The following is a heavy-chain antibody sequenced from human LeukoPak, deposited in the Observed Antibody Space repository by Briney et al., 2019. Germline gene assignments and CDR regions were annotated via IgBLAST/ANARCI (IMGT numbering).Heavy chain of an antibody. J-gene: IGHJ4*02. D-gene: IGHD3-10*01. Sequence: GSLRLSCAASGFTFSSYWMSWVRQPPGKGLEWIGEINHSGSTNYNPSLKSRVTISVDTSKNQFSLKLSSVTAADTAVYYCAIKDDYYGSGFDYWGQGTLVTVSS. CDR1: GFTFSSYW. CDR2: INHSGST. V-gene: IGHV4-34*08. CDR3: AIKDDYYGSGFDY.